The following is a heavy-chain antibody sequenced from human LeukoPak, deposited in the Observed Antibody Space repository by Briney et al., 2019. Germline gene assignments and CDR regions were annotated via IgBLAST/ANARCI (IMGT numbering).Heavy chain of an antibody. CDR3: ARDPSEYSSSSSYFDY. V-gene: IGHV4-34*01. J-gene: IGHJ4*02. D-gene: IGHD6-6*01. CDR2: ITHTGNT. CDR1: GETFSGNS. Sequence: SETLSLTCAVYGETFSGNSWSWIRQPPGKGLEWIGEITHTGNTNYNPSLKSRVTISVDTSKNQFSLKLSSVTAADTAVYYCARDPSEYSSSSSYFDYWGQGTLVTVSS.